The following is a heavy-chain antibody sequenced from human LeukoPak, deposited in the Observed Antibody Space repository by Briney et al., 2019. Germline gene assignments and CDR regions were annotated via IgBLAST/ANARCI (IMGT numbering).Heavy chain of an antibody. Sequence: GGSLRLSCAASGSTFSSYAMSWVRQAPGKGLEWVSAISGSGGSTYYADSVKGRFTISRDNSKNTLYLQMNSLRAEDTAVYYCVIVVPAAGNWFDPWGQGTLVTVSS. J-gene: IGHJ5*02. CDR2: ISGSGGST. V-gene: IGHV3-23*01. CDR3: VIVVPAAGNWFDP. D-gene: IGHD2-2*01. CDR1: GSTFSSYA.